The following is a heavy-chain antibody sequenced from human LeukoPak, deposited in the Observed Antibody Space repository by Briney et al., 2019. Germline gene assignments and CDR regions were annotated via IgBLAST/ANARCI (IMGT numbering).Heavy chain of an antibody. Sequence: GGSLRLSCAASGFTFSNAWMSWVRQAPGKGLEWVGRIKSKTDGGTTDYAAPVKGRFTISRDDSKNTLYLQMNGLKTEDTAVYYCTTELITIFGVADYWGQGTLVTVSS. V-gene: IGHV3-15*01. CDR3: TTELITIFGVADY. D-gene: IGHD3-3*01. CDR2: IKSKTDGGTT. J-gene: IGHJ4*02. CDR1: GFTFSNAW.